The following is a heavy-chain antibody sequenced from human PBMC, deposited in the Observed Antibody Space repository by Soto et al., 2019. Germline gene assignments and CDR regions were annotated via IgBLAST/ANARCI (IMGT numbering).Heavy chain of an antibody. CDR2: SSSSSSHK. CDR3: ARLRSDAFDI. Sequence: EVQLVESGGGLVKPGESLRLSCAASGFTFNYFTMNWVRQSPGKGLEWVASSSSSSSHKYSADSVRGRFTFSRDNANNSLYLQMNCLRVEDTAVYYCARLRSDAFDIWGQGTLVTVSS. D-gene: IGHD4-17*01. V-gene: IGHV3-21*04. CDR1: GFTFNYFT. J-gene: IGHJ3*02.